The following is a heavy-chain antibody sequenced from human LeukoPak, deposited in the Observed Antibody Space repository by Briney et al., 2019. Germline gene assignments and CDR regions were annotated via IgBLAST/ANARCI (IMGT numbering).Heavy chain of an antibody. CDR2: IYSNGST. V-gene: IGHV4-59*02. J-gene: IGHJ4*02. Sequence: SETLSLTCSVSGGSVMSYYWSWIRQPSGKGLEWLGYIYSNGSTNFHPSLKSRLTISVDTSKNQISLKLTSVTVADTAVYYCARSGGGYTATILGYFFDYWGQGALVTVSS. CDR3: ARSGGGYTATILGYFFDY. CDR1: GGSVMSYY. D-gene: IGHD5-18*01.